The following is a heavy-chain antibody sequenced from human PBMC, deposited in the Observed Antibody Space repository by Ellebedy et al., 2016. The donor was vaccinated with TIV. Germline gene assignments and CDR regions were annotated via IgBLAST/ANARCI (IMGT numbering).Heavy chain of an antibody. CDR3: AKDGTSCYDY. D-gene: IGHD2-2*01. J-gene: IGHJ4*02. CDR1: GFTFSSYW. V-gene: IGHV3-7*03. CDR2: IKQDGSEK. Sequence: GESLKISCAASGFTFSSYWMSWVRQAPGKGLEWVANIKQDGSEKYYVDSVKGRFTISRDKSKNTLYLQMNSLRAEDTAVYYCAKDGTSCYDYWGQGTLVTVSS.